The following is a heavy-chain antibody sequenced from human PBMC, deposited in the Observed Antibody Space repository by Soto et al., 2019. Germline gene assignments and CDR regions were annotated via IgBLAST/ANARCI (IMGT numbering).Heavy chain of an antibody. CDR1: FSNYA. CDR3: ARVVYYGMDV. D-gene: IGHD1-26*01. J-gene: IGHJ6*02. Sequence: FSNYAMHWVRQAPGKGLEYVSAISSHGDSTYYANSVKGRFTISRDNSKNTLYLQIGSLRTEDMAVYYCARVVYYGMDVWGQGTTVTVSS. CDR2: ISSHGDST. V-gene: IGHV3-64*01.